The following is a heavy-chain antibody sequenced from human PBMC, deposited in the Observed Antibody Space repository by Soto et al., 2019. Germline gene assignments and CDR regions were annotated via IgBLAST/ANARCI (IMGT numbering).Heavy chain of an antibody. Sequence: ASVKVSCKASGYTFTGYYMHWVRQAPGQGLEWMGWVNPNSGGTNYAQKFQGRVTMTRDTSISTAYMELSRLRSDDTAVYYCARPLRFGSSSWYYYWGQGTLVTAPQ. D-gene: IGHD6-13*01. CDR3: ARPLRFGSSSWYYY. J-gene: IGHJ4*02. CDR2: VNPNSGGT. CDR1: GYTFTGYY. V-gene: IGHV1-2*02.